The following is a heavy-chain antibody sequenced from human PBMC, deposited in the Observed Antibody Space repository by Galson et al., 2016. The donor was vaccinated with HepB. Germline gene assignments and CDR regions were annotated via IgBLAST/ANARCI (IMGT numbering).Heavy chain of an antibody. D-gene: IGHD3-10*01. CDR2: ISGVDFST. J-gene: IGHJ5*02. CDR1: GFTFSNYA. CDR3: ARDPEYLLYPNWFDP. V-gene: IGHV3-23*01. Sequence: SLRLSCAASGFTFSNYAMSWVRQAPGKGLEWVSTISGVDFSTYYAASVKGRFTISRDNSKNTLYLQMNSLRDEDTALYYCARDPEYLLYPNWFDPWGQGALVTVSS.